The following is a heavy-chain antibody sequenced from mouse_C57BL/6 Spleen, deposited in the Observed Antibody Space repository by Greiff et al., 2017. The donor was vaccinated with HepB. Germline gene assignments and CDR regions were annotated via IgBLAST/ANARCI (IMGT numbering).Heavy chain of an antibody. CDR1: GYTFTSYW. D-gene: IGHD2-1*01. CDR2: IDPSDSET. V-gene: IGHV1-52*01. Sequence: QVQLQQPGAELVRPGSSVKLSCKASGYTFTSYWMHWVKQRPIQGLEWIGNIDPSDSETHYNQKFKDKATLTVDKSSSTAYIQLSSLTSEDSAVYYCARNYYGNLRNFDYWGQGTTLTVSS. CDR3: ARNYYGNLRNFDY. J-gene: IGHJ2*01.